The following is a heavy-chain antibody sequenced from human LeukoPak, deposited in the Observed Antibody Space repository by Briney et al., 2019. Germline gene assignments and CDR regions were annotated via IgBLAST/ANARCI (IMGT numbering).Heavy chain of an antibody. CDR3: ARAGPSSSWHQFDY. D-gene: IGHD6-13*01. V-gene: IGHV3-66*01. CDR1: GFTVSRNY. CDR2: IYSGGRT. Sequence: PGGPLRLSCAASGFTVSRNYMSWVRQAPGKGLEWVSVIYSGGRTYYADSVKGRFTISRDNSKNTLYLQMNSLRAEETAVYYCARAGPSSSWHQFDYWGQGALVTVSS. J-gene: IGHJ4*02.